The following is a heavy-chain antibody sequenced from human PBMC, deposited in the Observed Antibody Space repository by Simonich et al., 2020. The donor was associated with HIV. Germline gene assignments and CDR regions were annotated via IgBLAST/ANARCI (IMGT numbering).Heavy chain of an antibody. CDR1: GGSFSGYH. CDR3: ARRHPTTVTTPYFDY. J-gene: IGHJ4*02. CDR2: LNHSGST. V-gene: IGHV4-34*01. D-gene: IGHD4-17*01. Sequence: QVQLQQWGAGLLKPSETLSLTCAVYGGSFSGYHWSCIRQPPGKRLEWIGELNHSGSTNYNPSLKSRVTISVDTSKNQFSLKLSSVTAADTAVYYCARRHPTTVTTPYFDYWGQGTLVTVSS.